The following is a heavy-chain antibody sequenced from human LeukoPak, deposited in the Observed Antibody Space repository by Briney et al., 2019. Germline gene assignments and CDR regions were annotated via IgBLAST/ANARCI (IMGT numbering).Heavy chain of an antibody. Sequence: SETLSLTCTVSGGTISRYYWSWIRQPPGKGLEWIGYIYYSGSTNYKPSLKSRVTISVDTSKNQFSLKLSSVTAADTAVYYCARGPTRNYFDYWGQGTLLTVSS. CDR3: ARGPTRNYFDY. J-gene: IGHJ4*02. CDR1: GGTISRYY. CDR2: IYYSGST. V-gene: IGHV4-59*01.